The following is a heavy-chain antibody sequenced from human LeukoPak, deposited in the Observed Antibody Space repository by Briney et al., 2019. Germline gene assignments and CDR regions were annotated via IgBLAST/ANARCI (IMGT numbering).Heavy chain of an antibody. Sequence: LSLTCAVYGGSFSGYYMSWIRQAPGKGLEWVSYISSSGSTIYYADSVKGRFTISRDNAKNSPYLQMNSLRAEDTAVYYCASGTHYYDSSGYSYWGQGTLVTVSS. V-gene: IGHV3-11*04. J-gene: IGHJ4*02. CDR1: GGSFSGYY. CDR3: ASGTHYYDSSGYSY. D-gene: IGHD3-22*01. CDR2: ISSSGSTI.